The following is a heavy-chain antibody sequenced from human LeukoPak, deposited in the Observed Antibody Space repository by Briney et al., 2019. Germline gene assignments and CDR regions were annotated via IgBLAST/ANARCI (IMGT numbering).Heavy chain of an antibody. CDR3: ARGSDYDFWSGYYEDYYYMDV. J-gene: IGHJ6*03. CDR2: INHRGST. V-gene: IGHV4-34*01. Sequence: SSETLSLTCAVYGGSFSGYYWSWLRQPPGKGLEWIGEINHRGSTNYNPSLKRRVTISVDTSKNQFSLKLSSVTAADTAVYYCARGSDYDFWSGYYEDYYYMDVWGKGTTVTVSS. CDR1: GGSFSGYY. D-gene: IGHD3-3*01.